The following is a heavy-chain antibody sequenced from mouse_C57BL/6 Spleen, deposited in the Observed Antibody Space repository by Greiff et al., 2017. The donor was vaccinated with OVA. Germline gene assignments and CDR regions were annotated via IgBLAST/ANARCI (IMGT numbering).Heavy chain of an antibody. CDR3: SRPHIYYYGSMGY. CDR1: GYTFTSYW. CDR2: INPSNGGT. J-gene: IGHJ2*01. Sequence: VQLQQPGTELVKPGASVKLSCKASGYTFTSYWMHWVKQRPGQGLEWIGNINPSNGGTNYNEKFKSKATLTVDKSSSTAYMQLSSLTSEDAAVYYCSRPHIYYYGSMGYWGQGTTLTVSS. V-gene: IGHV1-53*01. D-gene: IGHD1-1*01.